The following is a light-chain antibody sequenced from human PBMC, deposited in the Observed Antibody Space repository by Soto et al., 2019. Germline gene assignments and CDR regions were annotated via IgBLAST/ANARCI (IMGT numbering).Light chain of an antibody. CDR1: QGIRND. CDR3: LQDYNYPWT. CDR2: VAS. V-gene: IGKV1-6*02. J-gene: IGKJ1*01. Sequence: AIQMTQSPSSLSASVGDRVTITCRASQGIRNDLGWYQQKPGKAPKLLIYVASTLQSGVPSRFSGSGSGTAFTLTISSLPPEDFATYYCLQDYNYPWTFGQGTKVEIK.